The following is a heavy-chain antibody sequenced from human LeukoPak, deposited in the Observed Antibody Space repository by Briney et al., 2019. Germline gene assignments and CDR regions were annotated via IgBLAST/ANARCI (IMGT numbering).Heavy chain of an antibody. Sequence: SETLSLTCTVSGGSISSGDYYWSWIRQPPGKGLEWIGYIYYSGSTYYNPSLKSRVTISVDTSKNQFSLKLSSVTAADTAVYYCAREGGRDYGDYVGFDYWGQGTLVTVSS. J-gene: IGHJ4*02. CDR3: AREGGRDYGDYVGFDY. D-gene: IGHD4-17*01. CDR1: GGSISSGDYY. CDR2: IYYSGST. V-gene: IGHV4-30-4*01.